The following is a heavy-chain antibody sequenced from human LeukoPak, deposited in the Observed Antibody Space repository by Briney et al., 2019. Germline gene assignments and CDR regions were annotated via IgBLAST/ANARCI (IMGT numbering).Heavy chain of an antibody. J-gene: IGHJ4*02. V-gene: IGHV4-38-2*01. CDR1: GYSISSGYY. Sequence: PSETLSLTCAGSGYSISSGYYWGWIRQPPGKGVEWIGSIYHSGSTYYNPSLKSRVTISVDTSKNQFSLKLSSVTAADTAVYYCARRDSSGCNDYWGQGTLVTVSS. CDR2: IYHSGST. D-gene: IGHD6-19*01. CDR3: ARRDSSGCNDY.